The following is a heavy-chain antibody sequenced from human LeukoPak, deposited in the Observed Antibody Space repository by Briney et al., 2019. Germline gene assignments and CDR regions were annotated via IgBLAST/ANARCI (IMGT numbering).Heavy chain of an antibody. V-gene: IGHV3-21*01. CDR2: INSSSSYI. CDR1: GLTFSSYS. J-gene: IGHJ3*02. D-gene: IGHD2-15*01. CDR3: ARDRGVVAAYDAFDI. Sequence: GGSLRLSCAASGLTFSSYSMNWVRQAPGKGLEWVSSINSSSSYIYYADSVKGRFTISRDNAKNSLYLQMNSLRAEDTAVYYCARDRGVVAAYDAFDIWGQGTMVTVSS.